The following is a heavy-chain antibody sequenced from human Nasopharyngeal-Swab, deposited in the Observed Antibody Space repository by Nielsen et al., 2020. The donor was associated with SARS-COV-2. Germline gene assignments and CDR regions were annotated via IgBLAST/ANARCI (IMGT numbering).Heavy chain of an antibody. D-gene: IGHD2-21*02. CDR3: AAYCGGDCYSGY. Sequence: SLKISCAASGFTFDDYAMHWVRQAPGKGLEWVSGISWNSGSIGYADSVKGRFTISRDNVKNSLYLQMNSLRAEDTALYYCAAYCGGDCYSGYWGQGTLVTVSS. CDR2: ISWNSGSI. V-gene: IGHV3-9*01. J-gene: IGHJ4*02. CDR1: GFTFDDYA.